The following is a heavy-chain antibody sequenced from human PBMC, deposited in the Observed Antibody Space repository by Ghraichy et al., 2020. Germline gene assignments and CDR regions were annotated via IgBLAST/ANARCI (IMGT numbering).Heavy chain of an antibody. J-gene: IGHJ4*02. Sequence: SETLSLTCTVSGGSINSDYWSWIRQPPGKGLEQIGYIHHSGTTIYNPSLQSRVTISVDTSKNQFSLNLRSVTAADTAVYYCARLGGSGTNPPYDKWGQGILLTVSS. D-gene: IGHD3-10*01. CDR3: ARLGGSGTNPPYDK. V-gene: IGHV4-59*01. CDR2: IHHSGTT. CDR1: GGSINSDY.